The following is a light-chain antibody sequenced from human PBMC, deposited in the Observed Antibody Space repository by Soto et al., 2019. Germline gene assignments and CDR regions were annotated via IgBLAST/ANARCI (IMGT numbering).Light chain of an antibody. CDR1: SSDVGGYNY. CDR3: SSYTSSSTL. Sequence: QSSLTQPASVSGSPVQSITISCTGTSSDVGGYNYVSWYQQHPGKAPKLMIYAATDRPSGVSSRFSGSKSGNTASLTISGLQAEDEADYYCSSYTSSSTLFGTGTKVTVL. V-gene: IGLV2-14*01. CDR2: AAT. J-gene: IGLJ1*01.